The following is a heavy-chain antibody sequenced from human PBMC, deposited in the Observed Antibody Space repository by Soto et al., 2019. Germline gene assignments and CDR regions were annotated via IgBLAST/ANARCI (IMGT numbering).Heavy chain of an antibody. D-gene: IGHD6-13*01. J-gene: IGHJ4*02. V-gene: IGHV3-30*18. CDR3: AKDLKVAAAGYFFDH. Sequence: GGSLRLSCAASGFTFSNYGMHWVRQAPGKGLEWVSVIASDGGDKKYANSVKGRFTISRENAKNTMYLQMNSLRAEDTAVYYCAKDLKVAAAGYFFDHWGQGTLVTVSS. CDR2: IASDGGDK. CDR1: GFTFSNYG.